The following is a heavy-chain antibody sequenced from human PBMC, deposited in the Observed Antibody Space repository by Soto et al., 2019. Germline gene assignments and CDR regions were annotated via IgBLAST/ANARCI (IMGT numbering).Heavy chain of an antibody. CDR2: ISWNSGSI. J-gene: IGHJ6*02. Sequence: GGSLRLSCAASGFTFDDYAMHWVRQAPGKGLEWVSGISWNSGSIGYADSVKGRSTISRDNAKNSLYLQMNSLRAEDTALYYCAKAAGGIAARPFYYYGMDVWGQGTTVTVSS. V-gene: IGHV3-9*01. CDR1: GFTFDDYA. D-gene: IGHD6-6*01. CDR3: AKAAGGIAARPFYYYGMDV.